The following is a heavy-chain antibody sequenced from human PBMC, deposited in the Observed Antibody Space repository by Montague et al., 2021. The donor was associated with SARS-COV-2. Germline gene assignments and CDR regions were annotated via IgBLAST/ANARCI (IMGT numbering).Heavy chain of an antibody. CDR1: IGSISSGSYY. CDR3: ARVGRGSSWYEVAFDI. J-gene: IGHJ3*02. V-gene: IGHV4-61*02. D-gene: IGHD6-13*01. CDR2: IYTSGST. Sequence: TLSLTCTVSIGSISSGSYYWSWIRQPAGKGLEWIGRIYTSGSTNHNPSLTSRVTISVDTSKNQFSLKLSSVAAADTAVYYCARVGRGSSWYEVAFDIWGQGTMVTVSS.